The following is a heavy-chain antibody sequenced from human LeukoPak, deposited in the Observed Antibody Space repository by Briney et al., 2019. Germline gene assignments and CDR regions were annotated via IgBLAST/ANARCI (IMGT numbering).Heavy chain of an antibody. Sequence: ASVKVSCKASGYTFTGYYMHWVRQAPGQGLEWMGIINPSGGSTSYAQKFQGRVTMTRDMSTSTVYMELSSLRSEDTAVYYCAREGPRSWVAGPPFDYWGQGTLVTVSS. J-gene: IGHJ4*02. D-gene: IGHD1-26*01. V-gene: IGHV1-46*01. CDR1: GYTFTGYY. CDR2: INPSGGST. CDR3: AREGPRSWVAGPPFDY.